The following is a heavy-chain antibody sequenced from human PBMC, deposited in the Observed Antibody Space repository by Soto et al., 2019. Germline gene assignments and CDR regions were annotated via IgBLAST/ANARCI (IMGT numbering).Heavy chain of an antibody. J-gene: IGHJ4*02. Sequence: GGSLRLSCAASGFTFTRYSMNWVRQAPGKGLEWVSSISSTTNYIYYGDSMKGRFTISRDNAKNSLYLEMNGLRAEDTAVYYCARESEDLTSNFDYWGQGTLVTVSS. CDR2: ISSTTNYI. CDR1: GFTFTRYS. CDR3: ARESEDLTSNFDY. V-gene: IGHV3-21*06.